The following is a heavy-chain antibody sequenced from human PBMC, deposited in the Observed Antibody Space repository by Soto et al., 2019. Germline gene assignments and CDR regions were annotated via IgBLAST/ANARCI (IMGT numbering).Heavy chain of an antibody. CDR1: GGSFSGYY. Sequence: SETLSLTCAVYGGSFSGYYWSWIRQPPGKGLEWIGEIIHSGSTNYNPSLNSRFTISVDTSKNQFSLNLICVTAADTAVYYCARFRYGSGSYYNYYYGMDVWGQGTTVTVSS. J-gene: IGHJ6*02. CDR2: IIHSGST. CDR3: ARFRYGSGSYYNYYYGMDV. V-gene: IGHV4-34*12. D-gene: IGHD3-10*01.